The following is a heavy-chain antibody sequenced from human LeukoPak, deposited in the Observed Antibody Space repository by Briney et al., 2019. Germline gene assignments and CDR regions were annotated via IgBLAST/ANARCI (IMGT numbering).Heavy chain of an antibody. J-gene: IGHJ4*02. CDR3: ARGQGYYFDY. CDR1: GYTFIDYG. Sequence: GASVKVSCKTSGYTFIDYGISWVRQAPGQGLEWMGIINPSAGSTSYAQKFQGRVTMTRDTSTSTVYMELSSLRSDDTAVYYCARGQGYYFDYWGQGTLVTVSS. CDR2: INPSAGST. V-gene: IGHV1-46*01.